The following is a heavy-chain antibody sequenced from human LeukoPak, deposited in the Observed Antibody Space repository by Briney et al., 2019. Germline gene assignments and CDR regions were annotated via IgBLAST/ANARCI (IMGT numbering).Heavy chain of an antibody. CDR1: GGSISSYY. J-gene: IGHJ5*02. V-gene: IGHV4-59*01. D-gene: IGHD3-3*01. CDR3: ARDRSYYDFWSGYYPENWFDP. CDR2: IYYSGST. Sequence: PSETLSLTCTVSGGSISSYYWSWIRRPPGKGLEWIGYIYYSGSTNYNPSLKSRVTISVDTSKNQFSLKLSSVTAADTAVYYCARDRSYYDFWSGYYPENWFDPWGQGTLVTVSS.